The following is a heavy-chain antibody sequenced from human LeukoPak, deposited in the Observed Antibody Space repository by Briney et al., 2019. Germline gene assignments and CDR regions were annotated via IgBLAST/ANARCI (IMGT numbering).Heavy chain of an antibody. D-gene: IGHD6-19*01. J-gene: IGHJ4*02. CDR3: AGWAVAGWGGPQFDY. Sequence: SETLSLTCTVSGGSVSSGSYYWSWIRQPPGKGLEWIGYIYYSGSTNYNPSLKSRVTISVDTSKNQFSLKLSSVTAADTAVYYCAGWAVAGWGGPQFDYWGQGTLVTVSS. CDR1: GGSVSSGSYY. CDR2: IYYSGST. V-gene: IGHV4-61*01.